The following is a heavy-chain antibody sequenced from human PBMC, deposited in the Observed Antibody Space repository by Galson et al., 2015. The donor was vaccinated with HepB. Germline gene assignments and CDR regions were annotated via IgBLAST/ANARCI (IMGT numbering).Heavy chain of an antibody. Sequence: SVKVSCKASGYTFTRYGVNWVRQAPGQGLEWMGWISPYNGNTKYAHDVQGRVTMTTDTSTNTVYMDLGSLRSDDTAVYYCARDSRNWSFDFWGHGTLVTVSS. CDR3: ARDSRNWSFDF. CDR1: GYTFTRYG. CDR2: ISPYNGNT. D-gene: IGHD1-20*01. V-gene: IGHV1-18*04. J-gene: IGHJ5*01.